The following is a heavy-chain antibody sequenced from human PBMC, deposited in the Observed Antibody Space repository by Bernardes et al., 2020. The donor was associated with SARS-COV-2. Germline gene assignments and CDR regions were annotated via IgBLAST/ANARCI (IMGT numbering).Heavy chain of an antibody. Sequence: GGSLRLSCAASGFTFSRNAMSWVRKAPGKGLEWVSDISDSGGSTNYADFVKGRFTISRDNSKNTLYLQVNSLRAEDSAVYYCAKDLGGRTVTGVFDSWGQGTLVTVSS. CDR3: AKDLGGRTVTGVFDS. J-gene: IGHJ4*02. V-gene: IGHV3-23*01. CDR2: ISDSGGST. CDR1: GFTFSRNA. D-gene: IGHD6-19*01.